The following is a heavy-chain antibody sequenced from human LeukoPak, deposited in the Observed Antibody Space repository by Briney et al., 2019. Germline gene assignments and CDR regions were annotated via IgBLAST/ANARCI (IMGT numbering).Heavy chain of an antibody. CDR1: GGSISSSSYY. Sequence: PSETLSLTCTVSGGSISSSSYYWGWIRQPPGKGLEWIGSIYYSGSTYYNPSLKSRVIILVDTSKNQFSLKLSSVTAADTAVYFCARGQWLPNYYFDSWGQGTLVTVSS. CDR2: IYYSGST. V-gene: IGHV4-39*07. D-gene: IGHD6-19*01. CDR3: ARGQWLPNYYFDS. J-gene: IGHJ4*02.